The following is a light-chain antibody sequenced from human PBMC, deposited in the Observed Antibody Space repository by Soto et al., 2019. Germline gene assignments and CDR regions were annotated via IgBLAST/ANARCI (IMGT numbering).Light chain of an antibody. Sequence: QSVLTQPPSVSGATGQRVTISCTGSSSNIGAGYDVHWYQQLPGAAPKLLIYGNSNRPSRVPDRFSGSRSGTSASLAITGLQPEDEADYYCQSYDTPVYVFGGGTKVTVL. V-gene: IGLV1-40*01. CDR2: GNS. CDR3: QSYDTPVYV. CDR1: SSNIGAGYD. J-gene: IGLJ1*01.